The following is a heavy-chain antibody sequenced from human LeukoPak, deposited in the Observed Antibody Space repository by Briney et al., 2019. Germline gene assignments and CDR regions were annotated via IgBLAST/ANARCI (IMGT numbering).Heavy chain of an antibody. CDR3: ARGNWRRFLEWLLGPNWFDP. CDR2: IYYTGST. J-gene: IGHJ5*02. CDR1: GGSISSSSYY. V-gene: IGHV4-39*07. Sequence: SETLSLTCTVSGGSISSSSYYWGWIRQPPGKGLEWIGSIYYTGSTYYNPSLKSRVTISVETSKNQFSLKLSSVTAADTAVYYCARGNWRRFLEWLLGPNWFDPWGQGTLVTVSS. D-gene: IGHD3-3*01.